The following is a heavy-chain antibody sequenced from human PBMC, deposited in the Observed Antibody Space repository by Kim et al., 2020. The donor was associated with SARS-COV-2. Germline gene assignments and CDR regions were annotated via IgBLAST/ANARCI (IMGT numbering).Heavy chain of an antibody. CDR3: ARDLITGTTFFDF. CDR2: IYYSGSS. D-gene: IGHD1-7*01. Sequence: SETLSLTCTVSGGSISSSSYYWGWIRQPPGKGLEWIGSIYYSGSSYYHPSLKSRVTISVDTSKNQFSLKLSSVTAAATAVYYCARDLITGTTFFDFWGQGTLVTVSS. J-gene: IGHJ5*01. CDR1: GGSISSSSYY. V-gene: IGHV4-39*07.